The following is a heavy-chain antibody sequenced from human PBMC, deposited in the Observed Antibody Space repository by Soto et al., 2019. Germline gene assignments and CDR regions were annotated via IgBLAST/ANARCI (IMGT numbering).Heavy chain of an antibody. CDR2: IYYSGST. Sequence: SETLSLTCTVSGGSISSGGYYWSWIRQHPGKGLEWIGYIYYSGSTYYNPSLKSRVTISVDTSKNQFSLKLSSVPAADTAVYYCARVADYDSSGYPDYWGQGTLVTVSS. D-gene: IGHD3-22*01. J-gene: IGHJ4*02. V-gene: IGHV4-31*03. CDR3: ARVADYDSSGYPDY. CDR1: GGSISSGGYY.